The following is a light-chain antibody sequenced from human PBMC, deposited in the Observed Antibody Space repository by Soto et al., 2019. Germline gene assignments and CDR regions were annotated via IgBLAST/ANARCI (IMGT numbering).Light chain of an antibody. CDR1: QSVSSY. CDR2: DTS. V-gene: IGKV3-20*01. J-gene: IGKJ4*01. CDR3: QQYGSSPLT. Sequence: EIVLTQSPGTLSLSVGERVTLSCRASQSVSSYLAWYQQTPGQAPRLLIYDTSNRATGTTDRFSGSGSGTDFTLTISRLEPEDFTVYYCQQYGSSPLTFGGGTTGEIK.